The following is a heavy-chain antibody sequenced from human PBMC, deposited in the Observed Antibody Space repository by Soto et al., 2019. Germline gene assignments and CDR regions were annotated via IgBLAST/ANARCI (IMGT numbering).Heavy chain of an antibody. CDR2: IHYSGST. CDR1: GGSISSNIYY. D-gene: IGHD2-21*02. V-gene: IGHV4-39*07. CDR3: ARDLWGYCGTDCFPLDV. Sequence: PSETLSLTCTVSGGSISSNIYYWGWIRQPPGKGLEWIGNIHYSGSTYYDSSLKSRVTISVDTSKNQFSLKLNFVTAADTALYYCARDLWGYCGTDCFPLDVWGQGTTVTVSS. J-gene: IGHJ6*02.